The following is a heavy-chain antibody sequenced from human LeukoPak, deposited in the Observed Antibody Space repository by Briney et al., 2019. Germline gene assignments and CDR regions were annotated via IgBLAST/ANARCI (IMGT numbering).Heavy chain of an antibody. CDR1: GFTVSNTW. Sequence: GGSLRLSCAASGFTVSNTWMSWVRQAPGKGLEWVGRITSRSDGGTAEYAAPVKGRFTISRDDSKNTLNLEMSSLRTEDTAVYYCTTFADFWSAFSFDHWGQGTLVTVSS. J-gene: IGHJ4*02. CDR3: TTFADFWSAFSFDH. CDR2: ITSRSDGGTA. D-gene: IGHD3-3*01. V-gene: IGHV3-15*01.